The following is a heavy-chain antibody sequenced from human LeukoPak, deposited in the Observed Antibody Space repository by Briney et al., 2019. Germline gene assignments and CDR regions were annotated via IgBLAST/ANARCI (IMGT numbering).Heavy chain of an antibody. CDR2: ISSSGSTK. CDR1: GFIFSSYE. CDR3: ARVGGYSYGYSNFYMDV. Sequence: PGRSLRLSCAASGFIFSSYEMNWVRQAPGKGLEWLSYISSSGSTKYYADSVRGRFTISRDNAKNSLYLQMNNLRAEDTAVYYCARVGGYSYGYSNFYMDVWGKGTTVTISS. V-gene: IGHV3-48*03. D-gene: IGHD5-18*01. J-gene: IGHJ6*03.